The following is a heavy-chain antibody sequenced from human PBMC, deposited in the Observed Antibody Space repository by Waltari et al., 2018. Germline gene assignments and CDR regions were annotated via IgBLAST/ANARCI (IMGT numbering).Heavy chain of an antibody. J-gene: IGHJ5*02. Sequence: QPQLQESGPGLVKPSETLSLTCNVSGDSISSSGFYWVWLRQSPGKGREWIGSIYYDGSTYYSPSLRSRVTISADTSKNQFSLKLTSVTAADTAVYYCAAENPTRSYDLDAWGQGILVTASS. CDR3: AAENPTRSYDLDA. V-gene: IGHV4-39*01. CDR1: GDSISSSGFY. CDR2: IYYDGST. D-gene: IGHD3-16*01.